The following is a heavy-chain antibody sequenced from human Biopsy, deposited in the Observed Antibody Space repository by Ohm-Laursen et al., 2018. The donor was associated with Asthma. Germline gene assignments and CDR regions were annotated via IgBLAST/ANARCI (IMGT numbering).Heavy chain of an antibody. CDR2: ISRANPWTDSTI. Sequence: SLRLSCAASGFSFSDYAMSWVRQAPGKGLEWVAYISRANPWTDSTIYYADSVKGRFTISRDNAKDLLYLQMNSLRPDDTAVYYYARDVMEWYLPAFDFWGQGTLVTVSS. CDR1: GFSFSDYA. CDR3: ARDVMEWYLPAFDF. J-gene: IGHJ4*02. V-gene: IGHV3-11*04. D-gene: IGHD3-3*01.